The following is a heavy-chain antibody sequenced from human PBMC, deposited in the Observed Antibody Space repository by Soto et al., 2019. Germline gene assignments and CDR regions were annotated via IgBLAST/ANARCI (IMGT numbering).Heavy chain of an antibody. V-gene: IGHV4-59*08. Sequence: QMQLQESGPGLVKPSETLSLTCTVSGGSISNSYWSWIRQPPGKRLEWIGSVSDSGNTNYNPSLKSRVTISVXTXRXXFSLKLSSVPAADMAVYHCARNTPYTGYDSSAYYYYFGMDVWGRGTTVIVSS. CDR2: VSDSGNT. CDR1: GGSISNSY. CDR3: ARNTPYTGYDSSAYYYYFGMDV. D-gene: IGHD5-12*01. J-gene: IGHJ6*02.